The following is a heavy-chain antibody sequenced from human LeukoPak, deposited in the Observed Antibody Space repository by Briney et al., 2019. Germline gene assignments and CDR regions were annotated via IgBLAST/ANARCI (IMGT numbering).Heavy chain of an antibody. J-gene: IGHJ4*02. CDR1: GGSTSAYY. D-gene: IGHD6-19*01. V-gene: IGHV4-59*01. CDR3: AREFSD. Sequence: PSETLSLTCTVSGGSTSAYYYTRIRQPPGKGLEWIGLIYNSGSTNYNPSLKGRVIISADTSKNQFSLKLTSVTAADTAVYYCAREFSDWGQGTLVTVSS. CDR2: IYNSGST.